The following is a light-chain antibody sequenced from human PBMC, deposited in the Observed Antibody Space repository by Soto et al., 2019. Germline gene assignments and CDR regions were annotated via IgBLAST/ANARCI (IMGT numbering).Light chain of an antibody. CDR3: QQYANWPKT. CDR1: QSVSNK. J-gene: IGKJ1*01. V-gene: IGKV3-15*01. CDR2: AAS. Sequence: ETVMTQSLATLSVSPGERATLPCRASQSVSNKLVWYQQKPGQAPRLLIYAASTRATGIPARFSGSGSETEFTLTISSLQSEDLAVYYCQQYANWPKTFGQGSKVDI.